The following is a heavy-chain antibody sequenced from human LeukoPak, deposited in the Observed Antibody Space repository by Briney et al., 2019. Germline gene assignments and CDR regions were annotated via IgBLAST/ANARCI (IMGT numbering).Heavy chain of an antibody. Sequence: GGSLRLSCAGSGFTFSTYYMSWVRQAPGKGLEWVSVIYSGGSTYYADSVKGRFTISRDNSKNTLYLQMNSLRAEDTAVYYCARDAKGLLWFGESLNWGQGTLVTVSS. D-gene: IGHD3-10*01. CDR3: ARDAKGLLWFGESLN. J-gene: IGHJ4*02. CDR2: IYSGGST. V-gene: IGHV3-53*01. CDR1: GFTFSTYY.